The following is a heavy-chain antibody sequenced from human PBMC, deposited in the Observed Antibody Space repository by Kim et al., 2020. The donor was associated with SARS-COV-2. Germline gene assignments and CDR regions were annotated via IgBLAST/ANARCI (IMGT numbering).Heavy chain of an antibody. CDR3: ARDSLARARVPPRFDY. CDR1: GGSISSSSYY. J-gene: IGHJ4*02. V-gene: IGHV4-39*07. Sequence: SETLSLTCTVSGGSISSSSYYWGWIRQPPGKGLEWIGSIYYSGSTYYNPSLKSRVTISVDTSKNQFSLKLSSVTAADTAVYYCARDSLARARVPPRFDYWGQGTLVTVSS. CDR2: IYYSGST. D-gene: IGHD6-6*01.